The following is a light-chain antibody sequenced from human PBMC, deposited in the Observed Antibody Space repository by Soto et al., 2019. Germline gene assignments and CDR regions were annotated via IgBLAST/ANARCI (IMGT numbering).Light chain of an antibody. CDR1: QSINNY. CDR3: QQSYNSPYT. J-gene: IGKJ2*01. V-gene: IGKV1-39*01. Sequence: DIPMTQSPSSLSASLGDRVTITCRASQSINNYLNWYQQEEGKAPKLLIYAATSLQSGVPSRFSGSGSGTEFTLTISSLQPGDFANYYSQQSYNSPYTFGLGTKLEIK. CDR2: AAT.